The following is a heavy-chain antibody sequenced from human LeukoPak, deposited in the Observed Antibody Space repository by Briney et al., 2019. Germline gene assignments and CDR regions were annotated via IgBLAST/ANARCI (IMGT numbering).Heavy chain of an antibody. CDR1: GGSISSGGYY. J-gene: IGHJ6*03. D-gene: IGHD3-10*01. V-gene: IGHV4-30-2*01. CDR2: IYHSGST. Sequence: SETLSLTCTVSGGSISSGGYYWSWIRQPPGKGLEWIGYIYHSGSTYYNPSLKSRVTISVDRSKNQFSLKLSSVTAADTAMYYCARSYYYIDVWANGTSVTVSS. CDR3: ARSYYYIDV.